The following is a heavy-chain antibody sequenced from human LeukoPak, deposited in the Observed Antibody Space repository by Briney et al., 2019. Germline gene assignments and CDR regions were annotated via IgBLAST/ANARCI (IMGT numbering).Heavy chain of an antibody. V-gene: IGHV4-39*01. Sequence: PSETLSLTCTVSGGSISSSSYYWCWIRQPPGKGLEWIGSIYYSGSTYYNPSLKSRVTISVDTSKNQFSLKLSSVTAADPAVYYCARGAAAGPSRFDPWGQGTLVTVSS. CDR3: ARGAAAGPSRFDP. J-gene: IGHJ5*02. CDR2: IYYSGST. CDR1: GGSISSSSYY. D-gene: IGHD6-13*01.